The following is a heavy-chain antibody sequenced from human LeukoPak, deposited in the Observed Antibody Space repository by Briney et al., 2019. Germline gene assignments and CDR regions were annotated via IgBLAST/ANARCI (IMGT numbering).Heavy chain of an antibody. CDR2: IYYSGTT. D-gene: IGHD3-3*01. CDR1: GGSISSSSYS. CDR3: ARLRFDFWSGYTHPYFDY. Sequence: SETLSLTCTVSGGSISSSSYSLGWIRQPPGKGLEWIGSIYYSGTTYYNPSLKSRVTISVDTSKIQFSLKLSSVAATDTAVYFCARLRFDFWSGYTHPYFDYWGQGTLVTVSS. J-gene: IGHJ4*02. V-gene: IGHV4-39*01.